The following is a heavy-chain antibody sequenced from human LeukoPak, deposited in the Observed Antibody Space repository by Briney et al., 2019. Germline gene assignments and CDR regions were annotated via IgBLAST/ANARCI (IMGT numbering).Heavy chain of an antibody. CDR3: ARVSAQKTFDS. D-gene: IGHD1-26*01. Sequence: SETLSLTCAVYGGSFSDYYWSWIRQPPGKGLEWIGEINHSGSTNYNPSLKTRVAISVDKSKNQFSLKLNSVTAADTAVYYCARVSAQKTFDSWGQGTLVLVSS. V-gene: IGHV4-34*01. CDR1: GGSFSDYY. J-gene: IGHJ4*02. CDR2: INHSGST.